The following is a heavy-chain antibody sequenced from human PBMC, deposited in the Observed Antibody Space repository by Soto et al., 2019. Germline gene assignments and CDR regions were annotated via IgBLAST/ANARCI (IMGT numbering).Heavy chain of an antibody. CDR1: GFTVSSYS. Sequence: PWGSLRLSFAASGFTVSSYSMDWVRQAPGKGLEWVAVIRYDGSNKYYADSVKGRFTISRDNSKNTLYLQMNSLRAEDTAVYYCAKDDTGIAVAGTIGYWGQGTLVTVSS. CDR3: AKDDTGIAVAGTIGY. J-gene: IGHJ4*02. V-gene: IGHV3-30*18. D-gene: IGHD6-19*01. CDR2: IRYDGSNK.